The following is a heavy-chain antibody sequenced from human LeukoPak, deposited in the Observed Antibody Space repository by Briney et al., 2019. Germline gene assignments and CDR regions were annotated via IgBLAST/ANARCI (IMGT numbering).Heavy chain of an antibody. Sequence: ASVKVSCKASGYTFSTYGISWVRQAPGQGLEWMGWISAYKGNTYYAQKLQGRVTMTTDTSTSTAYMELRSLRSDDTAIYYCARDLYYYGSGSYYDVFDVWGQGTMVTVSS. D-gene: IGHD3-10*01. CDR3: ARDLYYYGSGSYYDVFDV. J-gene: IGHJ3*01. CDR1: GYTFSTYG. V-gene: IGHV1-18*01. CDR2: ISAYKGNT.